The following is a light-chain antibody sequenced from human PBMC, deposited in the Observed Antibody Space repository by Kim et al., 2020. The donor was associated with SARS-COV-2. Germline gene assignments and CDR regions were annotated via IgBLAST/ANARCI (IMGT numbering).Light chain of an antibody. CDR3: QHYDDWPLT. CDR1: QSVRTN. Sequence: VSPGASAPLSCRASQSVRTNLAWYQQKPGQAPRLVIYGSSTRAAAFPARFSGSGSGTEFTLTITSLQSEDFAVYYCQHYDDWPLTFGGGTKLEI. CDR2: GSS. J-gene: IGKJ4*01. V-gene: IGKV3-15*01.